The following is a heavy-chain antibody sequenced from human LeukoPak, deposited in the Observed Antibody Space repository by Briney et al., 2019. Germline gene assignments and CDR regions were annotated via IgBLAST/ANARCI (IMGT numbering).Heavy chain of an antibody. D-gene: IGHD6-13*01. CDR2: ISSSGSTI. CDR1: GFTFSSYE. CDR3: AKDSGYTSSSYFGDY. V-gene: IGHV3-48*03. J-gene: IGHJ4*02. Sequence: GGSLRLSCAASGFTFSSYEMNWVRQAPGKGLEWVSYISSSGSTIYYADSVKGRFTISRDNAKNSLYLQMNSLRAEDTAFYYCAKDSGYTSSSYFGDYWGQGTLVTVSS.